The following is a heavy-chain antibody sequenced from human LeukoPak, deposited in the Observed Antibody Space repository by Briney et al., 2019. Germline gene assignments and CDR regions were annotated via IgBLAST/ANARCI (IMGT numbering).Heavy chain of an antibody. Sequence: GGSLRLSCAASGFSVSTNYMSWVRQAPGKGLEWVSVIHSGGSTFYADSVKGRFTISRDNSKETLYLQMNSLRAEDTAVYYCAELGITMIGGVWGKGTTVTISS. CDR3: AELGITMIGGV. J-gene: IGHJ6*04. CDR2: IHSGGST. D-gene: IGHD3-10*02. CDR1: GFSVSTNY. V-gene: IGHV3-53*01.